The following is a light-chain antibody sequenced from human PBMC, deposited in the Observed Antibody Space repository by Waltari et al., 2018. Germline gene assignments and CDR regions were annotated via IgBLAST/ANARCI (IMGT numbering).Light chain of an antibody. V-gene: IGKV1-5*03. Sequence: DIQMTHSPSTLSPSVGDKFTITCRASRGVGVWLAWYQQKPGKAPKVLIYKTFRLESGVPSRFSGSGSGTEFTLTISNLQPADFATYYCQQYNSFPKTFGQGTKVEIK. CDR3: QQYNSFPKT. CDR2: KTF. CDR1: RGVGVW. J-gene: IGKJ1*01.